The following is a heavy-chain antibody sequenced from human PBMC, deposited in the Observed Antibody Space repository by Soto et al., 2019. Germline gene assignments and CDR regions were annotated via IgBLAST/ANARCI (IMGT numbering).Heavy chain of an antibody. J-gene: IGHJ6*03. CDR2: MNPNSGNT. CDR3: ARGRRGYSGSVGYYYYYMDV. D-gene: IGHD5-12*01. CDR1: GYTFTSYD. V-gene: IGHV1-8*01. Sequence: QVQLVQSGAEVKKPGASVKVSCKASGYTFTSYDINWVRQATGQGLEWMGWMNPNSGNTGYAQKCQGRVTMTRNTSISTAYMELSSLRSEDTAVYYCARGRRGYSGSVGYYYYYMDVWGKGTTVTVSS.